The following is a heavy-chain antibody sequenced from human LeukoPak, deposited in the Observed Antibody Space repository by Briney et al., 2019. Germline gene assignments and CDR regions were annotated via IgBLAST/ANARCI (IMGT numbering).Heavy chain of an antibody. D-gene: IGHD6-13*01. CDR2: ISSSSSTI. CDR1: GFTFISYS. Sequence: GGSLRLSCAASGFTFISYSMNWVRQAPGKGLGWVSYISSSSSTIYYADSAKGRFTISRDNAKNSLYLQMNSLRAEDTAVYYCASSPGIAAAGTGSDYWGQGTLVTVSS. J-gene: IGHJ4*02. CDR3: ASSPGIAAAGTGSDY. V-gene: IGHV3-48*04.